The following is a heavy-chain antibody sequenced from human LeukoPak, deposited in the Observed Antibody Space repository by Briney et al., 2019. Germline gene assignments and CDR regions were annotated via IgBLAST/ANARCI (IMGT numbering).Heavy chain of an antibody. V-gene: IGHV3-53*01. D-gene: IGHD3-10*01. CDR3: ASYYGSGIYFDY. Sequence: PGGSLRLSCAASGFTVSSNYMSWVRQAPGKGLEWVSVIYSTGTTFYADSVKGRFTISRDNSKNTLSLQMNSLRAEDTAVYYCASYYGSGIYFDYWGQGTLVTVSS. CDR2: IYSTGTT. CDR1: GFTVSSNY. J-gene: IGHJ4*02.